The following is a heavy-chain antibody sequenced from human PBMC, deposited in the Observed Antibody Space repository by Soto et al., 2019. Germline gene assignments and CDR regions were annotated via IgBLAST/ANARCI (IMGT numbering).Heavy chain of an antibody. CDR1: GFTFSPFW. J-gene: IGHJ4*02. Sequence: EVQLVESGGGLVKPGGSLRLSCAASGFTFSPFWMHWVRQVPGKGPVWVSRINSDGNSTSYADSVKGRFTISRDNAKNTLYLKMNSLSAEHTAVYYSARGSNHFDYWGQGTLVTVSA. CDR2: INSDGNST. V-gene: IGHV3-74*01. CDR3: ARGSNHFDY. D-gene: IGHD4-4*01.